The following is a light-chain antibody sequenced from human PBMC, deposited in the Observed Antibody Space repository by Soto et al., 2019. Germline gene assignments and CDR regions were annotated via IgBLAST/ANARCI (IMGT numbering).Light chain of an antibody. CDR1: QSVSSN. Sequence: EIVMTQSPATLSVSPGERATLSCRASQSVSSNLAWYQQKPGQAPRLLIYGASTRATGIPARFSGSGSGPESTLTISSLKSEDFAVYYCQQYNNWPGTFGPGTKVDIK. V-gene: IGKV3-15*01. J-gene: IGKJ3*01. CDR3: QQYNNWPGT. CDR2: GAS.